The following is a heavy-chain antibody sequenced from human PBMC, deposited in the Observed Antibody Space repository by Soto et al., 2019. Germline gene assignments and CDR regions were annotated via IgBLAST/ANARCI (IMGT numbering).Heavy chain of an antibody. D-gene: IGHD1-26*01. V-gene: IGHV4-59*01. CDR2: IYYSGST. CDR3: ASDGGIVGATTVWDAFDI. Sequence: SETLSLTCTVSGGSISSYYWSWIRQPPGKGLEWIGYIYYSGSTNYNPSLKSRVTISVDTSKNQFSLKLSSVTAADTAVYYCASDGGIVGATTVWDAFDIWGQGTMVTVSS. J-gene: IGHJ3*02. CDR1: GGSISSYY.